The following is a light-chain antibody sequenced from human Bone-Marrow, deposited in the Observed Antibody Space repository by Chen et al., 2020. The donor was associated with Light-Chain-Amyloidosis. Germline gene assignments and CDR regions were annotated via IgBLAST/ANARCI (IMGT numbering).Light chain of an antibody. J-gene: IGLJ3*02. CDR1: SSNIGAGYD. CDR3: QSYDSSLSASNWV. Sequence: QSVLTQPPSVSGAPGQRVTISCTGSSSNIGAGYDVHWYQQLPGTAPKLLIYGNSNRPSGVPDRFSGSKSGTSASLAITGLQAEDEAEYYCQSYDSSLSASNWVFGGGTKLTVL. CDR2: GNS. V-gene: IGLV1-40*01.